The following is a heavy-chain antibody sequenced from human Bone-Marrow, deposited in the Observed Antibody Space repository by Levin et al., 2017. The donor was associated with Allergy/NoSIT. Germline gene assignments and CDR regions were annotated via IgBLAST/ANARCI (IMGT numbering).Heavy chain of an antibody. J-gene: IGHJ3*02. CDR1: GGGSISSSY. V-gene: IGHV4-59*01. CDR3: ARTNAFDI. CDR2: IFYSGST. Sequence: ASQTLSLTCTVSGGGSISSSYWSWIRQPPGKGLEWIGYIFYSGSTNYNPSLKSRVTISVDTSKKQLSLKLSSVTAADTAVYYCARTNAFDIWGPGTMVTVSS.